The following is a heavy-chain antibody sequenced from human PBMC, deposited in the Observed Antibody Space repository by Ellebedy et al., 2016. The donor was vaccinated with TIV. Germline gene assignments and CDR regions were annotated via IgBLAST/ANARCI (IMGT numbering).Heavy chain of an antibody. CDR3: ARGRQYYDSSAYYLDY. Sequence: SETLSLTXAVYGGSFSGYYWSWIRQPPGKGLEWIGEINHSGSTNYNPSLKSRVTISVDTSKNQFSLKLSSATGADTAVYYCARGRQYYDSSAYYLDYWGRGTLVTVSS. CDR2: INHSGST. CDR1: GGSFSGYY. V-gene: IGHV4-34*01. D-gene: IGHD3-22*01. J-gene: IGHJ4*02.